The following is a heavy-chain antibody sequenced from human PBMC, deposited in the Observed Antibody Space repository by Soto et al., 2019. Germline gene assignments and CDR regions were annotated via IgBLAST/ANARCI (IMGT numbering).Heavy chain of an antibody. J-gene: IGHJ4*02. D-gene: IGHD4-17*01. CDR1: GFTFSSYW. V-gene: IGHV3-74*01. CDR3: AKDRYGDYGGIDY. CDR2: INSDGSST. Sequence: SGGSLRLSCAASGFTFSSYWMHWVRQAPGKGLVWVSRINSDGSSTSYADSVKGRFTISRDNAKNTLYLQMNSLRAEDTAVYYCAKDRYGDYGGIDYWGQGTMVTVSS.